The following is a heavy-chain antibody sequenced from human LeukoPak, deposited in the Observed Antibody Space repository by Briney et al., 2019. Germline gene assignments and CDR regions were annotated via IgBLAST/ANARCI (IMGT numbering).Heavy chain of an antibody. D-gene: IGHD3-22*01. Sequence: SETLSLTCAVYGGSFSGYYWSWIRQPPGKGLEWIGSIYYSGSTNYNLSLKSRVTISVDTSKNQFSLKLSSVTAADTAVYYCAREDDSSGYYYWAQGTLVTVSS. V-gene: IGHV4-59*01. CDR2: IYYSGST. CDR3: AREDDSSGYYY. CDR1: GGSFSGYY. J-gene: IGHJ4*02.